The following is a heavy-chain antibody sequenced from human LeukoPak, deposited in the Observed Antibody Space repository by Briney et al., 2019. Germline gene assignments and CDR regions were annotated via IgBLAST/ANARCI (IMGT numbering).Heavy chain of an antibody. V-gene: IGHV4-59*01. CDR1: GGSISSYY. Sequence: SETLSLTCTVSGGSISSYYWSWIRQPPGKGLEWIGYIFNTGSTNYNPSLKSRVIISVDTSKNQFSLKVYSVTAADTAVYYCARNFPGRTEDVWGKGTTVTVSS. J-gene: IGHJ6*04. CDR2: IFNTGST. CDR3: ARNFPGRTEDV.